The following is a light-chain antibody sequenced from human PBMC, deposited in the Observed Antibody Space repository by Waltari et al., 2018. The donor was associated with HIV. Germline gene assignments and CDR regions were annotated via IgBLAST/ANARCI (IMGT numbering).Light chain of an antibody. CDR3: SSYTSSSTWV. J-gene: IGLJ3*02. CDR1: SSDVGCYNY. V-gene: IGLV2-14*01. Sequence: QSALTQPASVSGSPGQSSTISCTGTSSDVGCYNYVSWYQQHPGPAPKLRLYEVSNRPSGVSNRFSGSKSGNTASLTISGLQAEDEADYYCSSYTSSSTWVFGGGTKLTVL. CDR2: EVS.